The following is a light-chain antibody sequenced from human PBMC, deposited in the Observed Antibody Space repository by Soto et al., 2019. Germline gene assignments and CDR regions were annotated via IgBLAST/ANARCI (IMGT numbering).Light chain of an antibody. CDR2: DAS. CDR3: QQFNV. V-gene: IGKV1-13*02. J-gene: IGKJ4*01. Sequence: AIQLTQSPSSLSASVGDRVTITCRASQGIGSALAWYQQKPGKAPKLLTYDASSLESGVPPRLSGSGSGTDFTLTISSLQPEDFATYYCQQFNVFGGGTKVDIK. CDR1: QGIGSA.